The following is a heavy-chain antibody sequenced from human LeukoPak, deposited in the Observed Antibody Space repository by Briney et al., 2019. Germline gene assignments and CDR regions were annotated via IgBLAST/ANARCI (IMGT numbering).Heavy chain of an antibody. J-gene: IGHJ3*01. CDR2: NYPGDSDT. Sequence: GESLKISCQGSGSSFATYWIGWVRQMPGKGLEWMGINYPGDSDTTYSPSFQGQVTMSADKSISTAYLQWSSLKASDTAMYYCARRVSSSGFDAFDVWGQGTMVTVSS. CDR1: GSSFATYW. CDR3: ARRVSSSGFDAFDV. V-gene: IGHV5-51*01. D-gene: IGHD5-12*01.